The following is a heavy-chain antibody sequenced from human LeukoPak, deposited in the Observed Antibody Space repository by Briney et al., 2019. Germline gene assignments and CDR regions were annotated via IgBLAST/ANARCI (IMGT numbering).Heavy chain of an antibody. CDR1: GYSISSSNW. Sequence: SETLSLTCTVSGYSISSSNWWSWVRQPPGKGLEWIGEIYHSGSTNYNPSLKSRVTISVDKSKNQFSLKLSSVTAADAAVYYCARGGKADYGDYESAFDIWGQGTMVTVSS. D-gene: IGHD4-17*01. CDR2: IYHSGST. V-gene: IGHV4-4*02. CDR3: ARGGKADYGDYESAFDI. J-gene: IGHJ3*02.